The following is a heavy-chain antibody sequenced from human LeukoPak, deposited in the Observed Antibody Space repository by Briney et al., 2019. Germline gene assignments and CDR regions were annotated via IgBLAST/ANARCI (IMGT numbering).Heavy chain of an antibody. V-gene: IGHV1-2*02. CDR2: VRPNSGGT. CDR1: GYTFTAYY. CDR3: ARDPSSRWEPLTD. J-gene: IGHJ4*02. Sequence: ASVKVSCKTSGYTFTAYYMHWVRQAPGQGLEWMGWVRPNSGGTKYSQKFQGRVTMTRDTSINTAYMELDRLRSDDTAVYYCARDPSSRWEPLTDWGQGTLVTVSS. D-gene: IGHD1-26*01.